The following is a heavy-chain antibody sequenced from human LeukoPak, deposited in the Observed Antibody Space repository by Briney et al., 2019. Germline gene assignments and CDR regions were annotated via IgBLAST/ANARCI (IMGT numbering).Heavy chain of an antibody. CDR1: GFTFSSYE. D-gene: IGHD1-14*01. CDR3: ARGTLNIPGEQGAFDY. Sequence: GGSLRLSCAASGFTFSSYEMNWVRQAPGKGLEWVSYISSSGSTIYYAGSVKGRFTISRDNARKSLYLEMNSLRAEDTAVYYCARGTLNIPGEQGAFDYWGQGTLVTVSS. J-gene: IGHJ4*02. CDR2: ISSSGSTI. V-gene: IGHV3-48*03.